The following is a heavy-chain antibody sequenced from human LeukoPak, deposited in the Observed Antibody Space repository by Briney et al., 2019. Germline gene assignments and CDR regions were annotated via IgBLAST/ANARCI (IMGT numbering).Heavy chain of an antibody. CDR1: GYTFSGYY. Sequence: GASVKVSCKASGYTFSGYYIQWVRQAPGQGLGWIGWIDPNSGGTKYAQKFQGRVTMTSDTSISTAFMDLSSLRSDDTAVYYCARDLVLGYAPPSFDYWGQGTLVTVSS. V-gene: IGHV1-2*02. D-gene: IGHD5-12*01. J-gene: IGHJ4*02. CDR2: IDPNSGGT. CDR3: ARDLVLGYAPPSFDY.